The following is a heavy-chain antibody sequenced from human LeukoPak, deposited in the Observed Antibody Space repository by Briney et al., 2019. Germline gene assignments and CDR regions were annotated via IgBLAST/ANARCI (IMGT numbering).Heavy chain of an antibody. CDR2: IYYSGST. V-gene: IGHV4-39*07. J-gene: IGHJ4*02. D-gene: IGHD3-10*01. CDR1: GGSISGSSYY. Sequence: SETLSLTCTVSGGSISGSSYYWGWIRQPPGKGLEWIGSIYYSGSTYYNPSLKSRVTISVDTSKNQFSLKLSSVTAADTAVYYCARVGTNYYGSGSYDDWGQGTLVTVSS. CDR3: ARVGTNYYGSGSYDD.